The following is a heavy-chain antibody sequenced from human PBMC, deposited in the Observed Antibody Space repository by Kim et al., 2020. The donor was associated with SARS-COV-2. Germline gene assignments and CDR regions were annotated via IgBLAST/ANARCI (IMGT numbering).Heavy chain of an antibody. CDR1: GYTFTGYY. Sequence: ASVKVSCKASGYTFTGYYIHWVRQAPGQGLEWMGWINPNSGGTNYAQKFQGRVTMTRDTSISTAYMELSRLRSDATAVYYCARDLASSGYYYIQNYYYYGMDVWGQGTTVTVSS. CDR3: ARDLASSGYYYIQNYYYYGMDV. J-gene: IGHJ6*02. CDR2: INPNSGGT. V-gene: IGHV1-2*02. D-gene: IGHD3-22*01.